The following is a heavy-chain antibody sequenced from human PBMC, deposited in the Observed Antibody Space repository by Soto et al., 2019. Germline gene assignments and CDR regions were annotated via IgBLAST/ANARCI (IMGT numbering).Heavy chain of an antibody. Sequence: PGGSLRLSCAASGFTFSSYEMNWVRQAPGKGLEWVSYISSSGSTIYYADSVKGRFTISRDNAKNSLYLQMNSLRAEDTAVYYCATLEVGATIYWYFDLWGRGTLVTVSS. V-gene: IGHV3-48*03. D-gene: IGHD1-26*01. J-gene: IGHJ2*01. CDR1: GFTFSSYE. CDR3: ATLEVGATIYWYFDL. CDR2: ISSSGSTI.